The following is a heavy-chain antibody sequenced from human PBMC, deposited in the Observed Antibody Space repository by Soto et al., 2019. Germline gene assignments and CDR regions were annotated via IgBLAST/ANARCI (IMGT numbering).Heavy chain of an antibody. CDR2: INPNSGGT. Sequence: ASVKVSCKASGYTFTGYYMHWVRQAPGQGLEWMGWINPNSGGTNYAQKFQGWVTMTRDTSISTAYMELSRLRSDDTAVYYCARDRLELRGRHFDYWGKGTLVTVPS. CDR1: GYTFTGYY. J-gene: IGHJ4*02. V-gene: IGHV1-2*04. CDR3: ARDRLELRGRHFDY. D-gene: IGHD1-7*01.